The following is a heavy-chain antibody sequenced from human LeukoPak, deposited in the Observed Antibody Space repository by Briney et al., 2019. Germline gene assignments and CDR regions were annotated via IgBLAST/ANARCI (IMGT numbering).Heavy chain of an antibody. CDR3: ARDLLGWELHYFDY. V-gene: IGHV3-21*01. D-gene: IGHD4-23*01. Sequence: GGSLRLSCAASGFTFSSYSMNWVRQAPGKGLEWVSSISGSSSHIYYADSVKGRFTISRDNAKNSLYLQMNSLRAEDTAVYYCARDLLGWELHYFDYWGQGTLVTVSS. CDR1: GFTFSSYS. CDR2: ISGSSSHI. J-gene: IGHJ4*02.